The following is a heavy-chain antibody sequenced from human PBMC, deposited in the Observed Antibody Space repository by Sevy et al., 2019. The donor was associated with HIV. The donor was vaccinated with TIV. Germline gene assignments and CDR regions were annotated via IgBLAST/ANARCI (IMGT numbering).Heavy chain of an antibody. CDR2: FKSKRLDGTL. CDR3: TRWKGAQAIFGY. V-gene: IGHV3-49*04. D-gene: IGHD1-26*01. CDR1: GFTFGDFA. Sequence: GGSLRLSCTTSGFTFGDFAMSWVRQAPGKGLEWVAFFKSKRLDGTLHHAASVKGRFAISRDDSKGIAYLQMNGLKIDDTGVYYRTRWKGAQAIFGYWGQGALVTVSS. J-gene: IGHJ4*02.